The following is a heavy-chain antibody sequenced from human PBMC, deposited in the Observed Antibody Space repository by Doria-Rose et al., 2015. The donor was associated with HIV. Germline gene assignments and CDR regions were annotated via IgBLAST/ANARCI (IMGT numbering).Heavy chain of an antibody. CDR2: IFSDDER. CDR1: GVSLSSPGMG. Sequence: QVTLKESGPVRVKPTETLTLTCTVSGVSLSSPGMGVSWIRQPPGKALEWLANIFSDDERSYKTSLKSRLTISRGTSKSQVVLTMTGMDPVDTATYYCARIKSSRWYHKYYFDFWGQGTLVIVSA. J-gene: IGHJ4*02. CDR3: ARIKSSRWYHKYYFDF. D-gene: IGHD6-13*01. V-gene: IGHV2-26*01.